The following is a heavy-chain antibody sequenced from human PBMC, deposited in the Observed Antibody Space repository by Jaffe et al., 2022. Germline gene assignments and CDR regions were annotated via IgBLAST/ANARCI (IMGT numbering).Heavy chain of an antibody. V-gene: IGHV3-23*01. CDR3: AKCLGSAPSDPAWYLHL. CDR2: ITGRGDIT. D-gene: IGHD2-15*01. CDR1: GFTFSNYA. J-gene: IGHJ2*01. Sequence: EMQLLESGGGLVQPGGSLRLSCVVSGFTFSNYAMSWVRLAPGKGLEWVSGITGRGDITYYADSVKGRFTISRESSKNTLYLQMNSLRDDDTAVYYCAKCLGSAPSDPAWYLHLWGRGTLVSVSS.